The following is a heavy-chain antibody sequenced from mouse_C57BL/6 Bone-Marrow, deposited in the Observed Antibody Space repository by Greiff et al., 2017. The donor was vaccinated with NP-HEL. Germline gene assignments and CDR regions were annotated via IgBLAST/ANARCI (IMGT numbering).Heavy chain of an antibody. J-gene: IGHJ2*01. Sequence: EVNLVESGGDLVKPGGSLKLSCAASGFTFSSYGMSWVRQTPDKRLEWVATISSGGSYTYYPDSVKGRFTISRDNAKNTLYLQMSSLKSEDTAMYYCARRGGQYYFDYWGQGTTLTVSS. CDR1: GFTFSSYG. CDR2: ISSGGSYT. V-gene: IGHV5-6*02. CDR3: ARRGGQYYFDY.